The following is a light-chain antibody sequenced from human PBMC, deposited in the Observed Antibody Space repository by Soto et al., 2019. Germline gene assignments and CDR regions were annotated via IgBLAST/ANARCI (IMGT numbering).Light chain of an antibody. CDR3: QQYNSWPLT. Sequence: EIVMTQSPATLSVSPGEGATLSCKASQSVSSKVAWYQQKPDQAPRLLIYGASIRATAIPGRFSGSGSGTDFTLTISSLQSEDLAVYYCQQYNSWPLTFGGGTKVEIK. CDR2: GAS. V-gene: IGKV3-15*01. CDR1: QSVSSK. J-gene: IGKJ4*01.